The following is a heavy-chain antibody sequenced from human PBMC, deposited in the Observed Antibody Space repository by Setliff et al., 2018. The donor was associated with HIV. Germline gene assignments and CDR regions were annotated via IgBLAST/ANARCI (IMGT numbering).Heavy chain of an antibody. CDR2: ISTYNGNT. CDR3: AIDNRGGVGAPYYFDY. CDR1: GYTFTSYG. J-gene: IGHJ4*02. Sequence: GASVKVSCKASGYTFTSYGISWVRQAPGQGLEWMGWISTYNGNTNYAQKLQGRVTMTTDTSTTTAYMELRSLKSDDTATYYCAIDNRGGVGAPYYFDYWGQGARVT. D-gene: IGHD1-26*01. V-gene: IGHV1-18*01.